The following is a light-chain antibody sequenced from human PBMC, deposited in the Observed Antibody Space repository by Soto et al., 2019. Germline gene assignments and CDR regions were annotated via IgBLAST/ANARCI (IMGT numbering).Light chain of an antibody. J-gene: IGLJ2*01. Sequence: QSALTQPPSASGSPGQSVTISCTGTSSDVGGYNYVSWYQQHPGKAPKLMIYDVTKRPSGVPDRFSGSKSGNTASLTVSGLQAEDEADYYCSSYAGSNNFVVFGGGTK. CDR1: SSDVGGYNY. V-gene: IGLV2-8*01. CDR2: DVT. CDR3: SSYAGSNNFVV.